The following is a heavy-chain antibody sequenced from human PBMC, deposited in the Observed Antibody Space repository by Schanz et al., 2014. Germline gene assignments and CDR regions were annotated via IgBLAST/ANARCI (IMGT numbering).Heavy chain of an antibody. CDR1: GFTFSTTW. Sequence: EVQLVESGGGLIKPGGSLRLSCLASGFTFSTTWMNWVRQAPGKGLEWVGRIKSKVDGGTTDNAAPVQGRFTISRDDSKNTLHLQMNSLRAEDTAVYYCARDLNRCGGDCYSGWGQGTLVTVSS. V-gene: IGHV3-15*01. J-gene: IGHJ4*02. D-gene: IGHD2-21*02. CDR3: ARDLNRCGGDCYSG. CDR2: IKSKVDGGTT.